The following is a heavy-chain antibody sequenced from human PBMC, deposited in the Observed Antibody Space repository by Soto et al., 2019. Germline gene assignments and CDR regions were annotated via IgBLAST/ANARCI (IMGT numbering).Heavy chain of an antibody. V-gene: IGHV4-39*01. Sequence: SETLSLACTVSGGSISSISYYWGWIRQPPGKGLEWIGSIYYSGSTYSNPSLKSRVTISVDTSKNQFSLKLSSVTAADTAVYYCASLSRGTTRPYYYGMDVWGQGTTVTVSS. CDR1: GGSISSISYY. D-gene: IGHD1-1*01. CDR3: ASLSRGTTRPYYYGMDV. J-gene: IGHJ6*02. CDR2: IYYSGST.